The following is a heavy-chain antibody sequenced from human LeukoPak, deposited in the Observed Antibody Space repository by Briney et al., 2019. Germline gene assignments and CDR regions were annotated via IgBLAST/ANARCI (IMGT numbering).Heavy chain of an antibody. D-gene: IGHD3-22*01. V-gene: IGHV1-24*01. Sequence: ASVKVSCKVSGYTLTELSMHWVRQAPGKGLEWMGGFDPEDGETIYAQKFQGRVTMTEDTSTDTAYMELSRLRSEDTGVYYCATVRRYYYDSSGYYPPLDYWGQGTLVTVSS. CDR3: ATVRRYYYDSSGYYPPLDY. J-gene: IGHJ4*02. CDR2: FDPEDGET. CDR1: GYTLTELS.